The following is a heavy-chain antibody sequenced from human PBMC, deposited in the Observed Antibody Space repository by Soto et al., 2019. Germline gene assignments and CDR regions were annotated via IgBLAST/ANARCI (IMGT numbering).Heavy chain of an antibody. V-gene: IGHV4-61*01. CDR2: VYYSWTT. D-gene: IGHD4-17*01. J-gene: IGHJ4*02. CDR1: VFYFSSKTCY. Sequence: SSETLSLTCSVSVFYFSSKTCYWRWIRHPPGNRLYCVVYVYYSWTTHYNPSLKSRVTISVDLSKNQFSLRLSSVTTADTALYYCARTTAVPNTLRSRYFFDYWGQGTLVTVSS. CDR3: ARTTAVPNTLRSRYFFDY.